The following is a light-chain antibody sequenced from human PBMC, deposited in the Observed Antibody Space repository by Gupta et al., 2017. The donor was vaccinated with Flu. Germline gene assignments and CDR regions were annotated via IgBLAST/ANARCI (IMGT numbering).Light chain of an antibody. CDR3: SANTDSDTFV. J-gene: IGLJ1*01. CDR2: EVT. V-gene: IGLV2-8*01. CDR1: ISYIGAYKY. Sequence: QSALTQPPSASGSPGQSITISCTGTISYIGAYKYVSWHQQHAGKAPKLIIYEVTKRPSGVPDRFSGSKSGNTASLTVSGLQAEDEGDYYCSANTDSDTFVFGTGTAVTVL.